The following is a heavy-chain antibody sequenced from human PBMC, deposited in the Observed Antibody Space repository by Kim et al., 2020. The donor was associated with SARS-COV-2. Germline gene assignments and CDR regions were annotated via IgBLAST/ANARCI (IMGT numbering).Heavy chain of an antibody. Sequence: YNQTLKNRLTISVDTSKKQFSLKVTSVTAADTAMYYCARQVVSAWFNFDLWGQGTMVTVSS. J-gene: IGHJ3*01. V-gene: IGHV4-39*01. D-gene: IGHD2-15*01. CDR3: ARQVVSAWFNFDL.